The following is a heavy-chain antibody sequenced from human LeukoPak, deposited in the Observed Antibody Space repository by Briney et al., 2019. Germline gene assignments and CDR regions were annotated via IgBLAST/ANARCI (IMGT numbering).Heavy chain of an antibody. V-gene: IGHV4-39*01. CDR1: GGSISSSSYY. D-gene: IGHD5-18*01. J-gene: IGHJ5*02. Sequence: PSETLSLTCTVSGGSISSSSYYWGWIRQPPGKGLEWIGSIYYSGSTYYNPSLKSRVTISVDTSKNQFSLKLSSVTAADTAVYYCARHKGVVQLWLLGYNWFDPWGQGTLVTVSS. CDR2: IYYSGST. CDR3: ARHKGVVQLWLLGYNWFDP.